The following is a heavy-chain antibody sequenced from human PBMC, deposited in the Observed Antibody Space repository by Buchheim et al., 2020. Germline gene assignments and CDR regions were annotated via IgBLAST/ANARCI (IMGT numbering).Heavy chain of an antibody. V-gene: IGHV4-31*04. D-gene: IGHD2-2*01. CDR1: GGSISSGGDY. CDR2: IYYSGST. CDR3: AYQLLSEDYYYYYMDV. J-gene: IGHJ6*03. Sequence: QVRLQESGPGRVKPSETLSLTCNVSGGSISSGGDYWSWIRQYPGKGLEWIGYIYYSGSTYYNPSLKSRVTISVDTSKNQFSLKLSSVTAADTAVYYCAYQLLSEDYYYYYMDVWGKGTT.